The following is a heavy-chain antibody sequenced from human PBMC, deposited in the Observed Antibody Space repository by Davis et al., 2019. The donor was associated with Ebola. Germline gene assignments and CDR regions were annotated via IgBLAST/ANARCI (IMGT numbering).Heavy chain of an antibody. CDR1: GYTFSYRY. V-gene: IGHV1-18*04. CDR3: ARGVGIAVAGDYFDY. Sequence: AASVKVSCKASGYTFSYRYLHWVRQAPGQGLEWMGWISAYNGNTNYAQKLQGRVTMTTDTSTSTAYMELRSLRSEDTAVYYCARGVGIAVAGDYFDYWGQGTLVTVSS. D-gene: IGHD6-19*01. CDR2: ISAYNGNT. J-gene: IGHJ4*02.